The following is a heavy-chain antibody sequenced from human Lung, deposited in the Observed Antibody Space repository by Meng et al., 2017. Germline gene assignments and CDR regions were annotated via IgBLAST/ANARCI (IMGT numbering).Heavy chain of an antibody. CDR3: ARGRHCSSTTCYLSDS. V-gene: IGHV1-18*01. J-gene: IGHJ4*02. Sequence: QVHLVQSGPEVRKPGASVKVSCQAPGYSFTNYGINWVRQAPGKGLEWMGWTSTYNSNRNYAQSLQGRVTMTTDTSTTTAYMELRSLTFDDTAVYYCARGRHCSSTTCYLSDSWGQGTLVTVSS. CDR2: TSTYNSNR. CDR1: GYSFTNYG. D-gene: IGHD2-2*01.